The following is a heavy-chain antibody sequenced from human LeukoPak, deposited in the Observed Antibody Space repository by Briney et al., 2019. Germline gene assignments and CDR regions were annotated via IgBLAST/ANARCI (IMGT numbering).Heavy chain of an antibody. J-gene: IGHJ3*02. D-gene: IGHD2-21*02. CDR2: IIPIFGTV. CDR3: ARIYCGGDCYGEDAFDI. CDR1: GGTFSSYA. Sequence: SVKVSCKASGGTFSSYAISRVRQAPGQGLEWMGRIIPIFGTVNYAQKLQGRVTITTDESTSTAYMELSSLRSEDTAVYYCARIYCGGDCYGEDAFDIWGQGTMVTVSS. V-gene: IGHV1-69*05.